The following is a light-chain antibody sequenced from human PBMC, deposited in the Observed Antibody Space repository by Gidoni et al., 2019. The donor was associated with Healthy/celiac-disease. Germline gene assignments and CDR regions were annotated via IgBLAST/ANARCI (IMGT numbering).Light chain of an antibody. V-gene: IGKV2-28*01. CDR1: QSLLHSNGYNY. J-gene: IGKJ1*01. Sequence: DIVMTPSPLSLPVTPGEPASISCRSSQSLLHSNGYNYLDWYLQKPGQSPQLLIYWGSNRASGVPDRFSGSGSGTDVTLKISRVEAEDVGVYYCMQALQTTGTFXQXTKVEIK. CDR2: WGS. CDR3: MQALQTTGT.